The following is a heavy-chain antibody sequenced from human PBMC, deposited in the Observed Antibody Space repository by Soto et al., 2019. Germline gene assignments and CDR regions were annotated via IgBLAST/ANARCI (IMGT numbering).Heavy chain of an antibody. J-gene: IGHJ6*02. CDR3: ARSYCSGGACYSGKYYYYFAMDV. D-gene: IGHD2-15*01. CDR2: IYPTDSDS. CDR1: EYSFANYW. V-gene: IGHV5-51*01. Sequence: PGESLKISCKGSEYSFANYWIGWVRQTPGKGLEWMGSIYPTDSDSKYSPSFQGRVTISADKSISTAYLQWSSLKASDTAMYYCARSYCSGGACYSGKYYYYFAMDVWGQGTTVTVSS.